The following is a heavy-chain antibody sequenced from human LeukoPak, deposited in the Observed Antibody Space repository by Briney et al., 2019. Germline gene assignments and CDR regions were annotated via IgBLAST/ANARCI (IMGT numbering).Heavy chain of an antibody. CDR1: GYTLTGYY. CDR3: ARDTKGGHYDFWSGRGWFDP. D-gene: IGHD3-3*01. V-gene: IGHV1-2*02. CDR2: INPNSGGT. Sequence: ASVKVSCKASGYTLTGYYMHWVRQAPGQGLEWMGWINPNSGGTNYAQKFQGRVTMTRDTSISTAYMELSRLRSDDTAVYYCARDTKGGHYDFWSGRGWFDPWGQGTLVTVSS. J-gene: IGHJ5*02.